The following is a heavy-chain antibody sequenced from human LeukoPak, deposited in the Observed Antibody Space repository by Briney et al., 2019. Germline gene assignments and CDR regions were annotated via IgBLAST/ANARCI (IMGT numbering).Heavy chain of an antibody. J-gene: IGHJ6*03. CDR3: AAHIVVVPAAMDGGYYYYMDV. CDR1: GGSISSYY. Sequence: SETLSLTCTVSGGSISSYYWIWLRQPPGKGLVWIGYIYYSGSTYSNTPLNSRVTISVDTSNNQFSLKQSSVTAADTAVYYCAAHIVVVPAAMDGGYYYYMDVWGKGTTVTVSS. CDR2: IYYSGST. D-gene: IGHD2-2*01. V-gene: IGHV4-59*01.